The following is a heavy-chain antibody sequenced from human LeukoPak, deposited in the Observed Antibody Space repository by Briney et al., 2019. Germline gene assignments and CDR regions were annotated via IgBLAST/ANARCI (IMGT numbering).Heavy chain of an antibody. D-gene: IGHD3-22*01. CDR1: GFTFSSYG. CDR2: ISYDGSNK. CDR3: AKDYYYDTPEVTYYFDY. J-gene: IGHJ4*02. Sequence: GGSLRLSCAASGFTFSSYGMHWVRQAPGKGLEWVAVISYDGSNKYYADSVKGRFTISRDNSKNTLYLQTNSLRAEDTAVYYCAKDYYYDTPEVTYYFDYWGQGTLVTVSS. V-gene: IGHV3-30*18.